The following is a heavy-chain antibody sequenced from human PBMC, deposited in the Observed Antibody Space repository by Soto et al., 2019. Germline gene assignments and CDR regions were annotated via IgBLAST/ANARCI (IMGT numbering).Heavy chain of an antibody. Sequence: SETLSLTCTVSGGSISSGGYYWSWIRQHPGKGLEWIGYIYYSGSTYYNPSLKSRVTISVDTSKNQFSLELSSLRSEDTAVYYCARDLKEGSLDEIFGVVPHYYYGMDVWGQGTTVTVSS. CDR3: ARDLKEGSLDEIFGVVPHYYYGMDV. V-gene: IGHV4-31*03. J-gene: IGHJ6*02. D-gene: IGHD3-3*01. CDR1: GGSISSGGYY. CDR2: IYYSGST.